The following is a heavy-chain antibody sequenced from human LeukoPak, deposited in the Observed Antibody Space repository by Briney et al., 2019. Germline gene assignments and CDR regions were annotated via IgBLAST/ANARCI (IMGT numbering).Heavy chain of an antibody. CDR3: ASNGGY. CDR2: INHSGST. Sequence: SETLSLTCAVYGGSFSGYYWSWIRQPPGKGLEWIGEINHSGSTNYNPSLKSRVTISVDTSKNQFSLKLSSVTAGDTAVYYCASNGGYWGQGTLVTVSS. V-gene: IGHV4-34*01. J-gene: IGHJ4*02. CDR1: GGSFSGYY.